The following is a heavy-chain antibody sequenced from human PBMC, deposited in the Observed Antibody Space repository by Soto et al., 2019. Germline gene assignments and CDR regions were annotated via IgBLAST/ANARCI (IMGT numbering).Heavy chain of an antibody. CDR1: GFPFSSYA. J-gene: IGHJ4*02. CDR2: ISRIGSST. Sequence: PGGSLRLSCASSGFPFSSYAMSWVRQAPGKGLEWVSAISRIGSSTYYADSVKGRFTISRDNSKNTLYLQMNSLRAEDTAVYFCAKGSSGLRFLEWLSPHDYWGQGTLVTVSS. CDR3: AKGSSGLRFLEWLSPHDY. V-gene: IGHV3-23*01. D-gene: IGHD3-3*01.